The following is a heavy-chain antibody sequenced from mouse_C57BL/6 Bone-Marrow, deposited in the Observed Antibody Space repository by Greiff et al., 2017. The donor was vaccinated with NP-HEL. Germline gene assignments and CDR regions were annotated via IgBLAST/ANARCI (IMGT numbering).Heavy chain of an antibody. CDR3: ARLGDGYSVVDY. CDR2: IYPGDGDT. J-gene: IGHJ2*01. Sequence: VQLQQSGPELVKPGASVKISCKASGYAFSSSWMNWVKQRPGKGLEWIGRIYPGDGDTNYNGKFKGKATLTADKSSSTAYMQLSSLTSEDSAVYFCARLGDGYSVVDYWGQGTTLTVSS. V-gene: IGHV1-82*01. D-gene: IGHD2-3*01. CDR1: GYAFSSSW.